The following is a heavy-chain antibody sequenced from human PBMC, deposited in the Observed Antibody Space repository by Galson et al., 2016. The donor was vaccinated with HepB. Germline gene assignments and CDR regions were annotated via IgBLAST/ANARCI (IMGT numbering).Heavy chain of an antibody. D-gene: IGHD3-16*01. J-gene: IGHJ4*02. CDR3: ASFFGQRDY. Sequence: SLRLSCAVSGFSVSGDDLSWVRQAPAKGLEWVSSLYRGGGAYYADSVKGRFTVSRDTSKNTLYLQMNNLRVDDTAVYYCASFFGQRDYWGQGNLVAVSS. CDR2: LYRGGGA. CDR1: GFSVSGDD. V-gene: IGHV3-53*01.